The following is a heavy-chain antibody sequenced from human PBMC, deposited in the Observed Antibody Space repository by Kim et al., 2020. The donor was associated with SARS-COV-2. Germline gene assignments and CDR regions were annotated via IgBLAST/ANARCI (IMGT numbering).Heavy chain of an antibody. CDR1: GFGFSSSN. CDR3: ASEDCSDSTCYY. V-gene: IGHV3-21*01. J-gene: IGHJ4*02. D-gene: IGHD2-15*01. CDR2: ISTSSYR. Sequence: GGSLRLSCAASGFGFSSSNMNWVRQAPGKGLEWVSSISTSSYRFYADSVKGRFTISRDNAQNLLYLQMNSLRAEDTAIYYCASEDCSDSTCYYWGQGALVTVSS.